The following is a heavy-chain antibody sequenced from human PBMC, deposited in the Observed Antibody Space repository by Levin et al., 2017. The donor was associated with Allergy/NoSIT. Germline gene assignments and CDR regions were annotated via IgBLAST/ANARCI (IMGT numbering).Heavy chain of an antibody. CDR3: ARVSAVAAPVDY. CDR1: GFTFSDYY. Sequence: GESLKISCAASGFTFSDYYMSWIRQAPGKGLEWVSYISSSSSYTNYADSVKGRFTISRDNAKNSLYLQMDNLRAEDTAVYYCARVSAVAAPVDYWGQGTLVTVSS. D-gene: IGHD6-19*01. J-gene: IGHJ4*02. CDR2: ISSSSSYT. V-gene: IGHV3-11*05.